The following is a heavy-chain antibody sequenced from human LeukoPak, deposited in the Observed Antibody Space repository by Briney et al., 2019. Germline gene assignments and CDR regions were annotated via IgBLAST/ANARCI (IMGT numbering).Heavy chain of an antibody. CDR3: ALRSGYYRY. V-gene: IGHV4-34*01. D-gene: IGHD3-22*01. CDR2: INHSGST. CDR1: GGSFSGYY. J-gene: IGHJ4*02. Sequence: NPSETLSLTCAVYGGSFSGYYWSWIRQPPGKGLEWIGEINHSGSTNYNPSLKSRVTISVDTSKNQFSLKLSSVTAADTAVYYCALRSGYYRYWGQGTLVTVSS.